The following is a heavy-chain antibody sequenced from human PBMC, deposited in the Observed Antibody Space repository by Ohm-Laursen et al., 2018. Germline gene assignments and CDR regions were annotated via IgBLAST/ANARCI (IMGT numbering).Heavy chain of an antibody. CDR3: AKDHGYYDSSSDY. Sequence: SLRLSCSASGFTVSTNFMIWVRQSPGKGLEWVSAIHSGGSTYDADSVKGRFTISRDNSKNTLYLQMNSLRAEDTAVYYCAKDHGYYDSSSDYWGQGTLVTVSS. J-gene: IGHJ4*02. D-gene: IGHD3-22*01. CDR1: GFTVSTNF. CDR2: IHSGGST. V-gene: IGHV3-53*01.